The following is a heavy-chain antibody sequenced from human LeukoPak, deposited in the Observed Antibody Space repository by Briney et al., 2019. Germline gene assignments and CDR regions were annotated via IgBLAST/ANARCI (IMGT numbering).Heavy chain of an antibody. CDR1: GFSFSTYG. Sequence: QPGRSLRLSCAASGFSFSTYGMHWVRQAPGKGLEWVALISYDGGTKYYADSVKGRFTISRDNSKNTLYLQMNSLRAEDTAVCYCAPGYYYFDYWGQGTLVTVSS. V-gene: IGHV3-30*03. CDR3: APGYYYFDY. CDR2: ISYDGGTK. D-gene: IGHD5-18*01. J-gene: IGHJ4*02.